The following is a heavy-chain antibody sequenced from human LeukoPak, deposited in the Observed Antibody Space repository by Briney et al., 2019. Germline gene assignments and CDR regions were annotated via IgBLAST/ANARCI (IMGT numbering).Heavy chain of an antibody. CDR3: AKWGDYDILTGYYDSDY. D-gene: IGHD3-9*01. V-gene: IGHV3-23*01. Sequence: GGSLRLSCAASGFTFSNYAMSWVRQAPGQGLEWISAIIGSFGITFYADSVKGRFTISRENSKNTLYLQVNSLRAEDTAVYYCAKWGDYDILTGYYDSDYWGQGTPVTVSS. CDR1: GFTFSNYA. J-gene: IGHJ4*02. CDR2: IIGSFGIT.